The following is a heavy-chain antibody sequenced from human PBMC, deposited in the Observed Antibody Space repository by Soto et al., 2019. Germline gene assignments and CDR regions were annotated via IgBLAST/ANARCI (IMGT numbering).Heavy chain of an antibody. J-gene: IGHJ4*02. V-gene: IGHV4-59*11. CDR1: GDSINSRY. CDR2: IDYVGST. Sequence: LSLTCSVSGDSINSRYWSWIRQPPGKGLEWIGYIDYVGSTNYAPSLQSRVTMSVDTSKNQVSLKLRYVTAADTAVYYCVRQRGNYFDFWGQGTLVTVSS. D-gene: IGHD3-10*01. CDR3: VRQRGNYFDF.